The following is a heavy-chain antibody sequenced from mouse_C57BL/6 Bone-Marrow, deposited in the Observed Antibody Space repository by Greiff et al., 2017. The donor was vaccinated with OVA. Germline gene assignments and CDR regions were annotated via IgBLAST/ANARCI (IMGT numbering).Heavy chain of an antibody. CDR2: IAPSDSYI. D-gene: IGHD1-1*01. Sequence: QVQLQQPGAELVRPGTSVKLSCKASGYTFTNYWMHWVKQRPGQGLEWIGVIAPSDSYINYNHKFKGRATLTVDTSSSTAYLHLSSLTSEDSAVYDCADCGSSLYLDFWGQGTSPTVSS. V-gene: IGHV1-59*01. CDR1: GYTFTNYW. CDR3: ADCGSSLYLDF. J-gene: IGHJ2*02.